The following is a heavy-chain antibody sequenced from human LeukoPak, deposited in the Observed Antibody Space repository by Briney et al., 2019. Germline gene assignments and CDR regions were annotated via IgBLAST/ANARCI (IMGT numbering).Heavy chain of an antibody. J-gene: IGHJ4*02. D-gene: IGHD2/OR15-2a*01. CDR1: GFTFSTYA. CDR3: VRDEDLYSPTWYVFAF. CDR2: VTSSGAYT. Sequence: GGSLRLSCSASGFTFSTYAMSWVRQAPGKGLEWVSAVTSSGAYTFYADSVKGRLTISRDNSKNTLFLQMNSLGAADTALYYCVRDEDLYSPTWYVFAFWGQGTLVTVSS. V-gene: IGHV3-23*01.